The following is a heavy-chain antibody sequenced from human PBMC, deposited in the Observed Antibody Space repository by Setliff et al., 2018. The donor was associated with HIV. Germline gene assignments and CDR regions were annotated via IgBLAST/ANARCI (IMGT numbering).Heavy chain of an antibody. CDR2: IYYSGTT. D-gene: IGHD1-26*01. CDR1: GASVNSNNYY. CDR3: ARITGDSGHPRFFDY. Sequence: SETLSLTCTVSGASVNSNNYYWGWIRQPPGKGLEWIASIYYSGTTYYNPSLKSRVTISVDTSKNQISLKLSSVTAADTAVYYCARITGDSGHPRFFDYWGQGTLVTVSS. J-gene: IGHJ4*02. V-gene: IGHV4-39*01.